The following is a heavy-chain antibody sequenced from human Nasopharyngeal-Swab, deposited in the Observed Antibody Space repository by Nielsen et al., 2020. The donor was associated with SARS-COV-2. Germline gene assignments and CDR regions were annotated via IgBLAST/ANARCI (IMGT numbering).Heavy chain of an antibody. V-gene: IGHV3-21*01. J-gene: IGHJ6*02. CDR2: ISSSSSYI. CDR3: ARDHLMTVTIPYHYYGMDV. D-gene: IGHD4-11*01. CDR1: GFTFSMYS. Sequence: GGSLRLSCAASGFTFSMYSMNWVRQAPGKGLEWVSSISSSSSYIYYADSVKGRFTISRDNAKNSLYLQMNSLRAEDTAVYYCARDHLMTVTIPYHYYGMDVWGQGTTVTVSS.